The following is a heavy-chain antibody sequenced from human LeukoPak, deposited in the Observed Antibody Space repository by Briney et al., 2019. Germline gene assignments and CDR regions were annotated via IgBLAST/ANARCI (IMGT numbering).Heavy chain of an antibody. V-gene: IGHV1-8*03. CDR1: GYTFTGYD. Sequence: ASVKVSCKASGYTFTGYDINWVRQATGQGLEWMGWMNPNSGNTGYAQKFQGRVTITRNTSISTAYMELSSLRSEDTAVYYCARGQRAVAGVWDYWGQGTLVTVSS. CDR3: ARGQRAVAGVWDY. D-gene: IGHD6-19*01. J-gene: IGHJ4*02. CDR2: MNPNSGNT.